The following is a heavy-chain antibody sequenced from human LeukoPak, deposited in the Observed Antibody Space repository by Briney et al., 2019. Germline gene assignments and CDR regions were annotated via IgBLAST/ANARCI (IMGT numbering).Heavy chain of an antibody. V-gene: IGHV4-4*07. CDR1: SGSISSYY. D-gene: IGHD5/OR15-5a*01. J-gene: IGHJ3*02. Sequence: SETLSLTCTVSSGSISSYYWAWIRQPAGKGLEWIGRIYGSGSANYNPSLTSRVTMSLDTSKNQVSLKLNSVTAADTAAYYCTRGHQGSTPHDAFDIWGQGALVTVPS. CDR3: TRGHQGSTPHDAFDI. CDR2: IYGSGSA.